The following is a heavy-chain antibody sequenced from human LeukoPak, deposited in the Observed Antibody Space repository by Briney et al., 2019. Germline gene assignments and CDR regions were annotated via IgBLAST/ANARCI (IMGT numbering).Heavy chain of an antibody. CDR2: IYYSGST. CDR1: GGSISSSSYY. D-gene: IGHD2-2*01. V-gene: IGHV4-39*07. J-gene: IGHJ5*02. Sequence: PSETLSLTCTVSGGSISSSSYYWGWIRQPPGKGLEWIGSIYYSGSTYYNPSLKSRVTISVDTSKNQFSLKLSSVTAADTAVYYCAREVVPAAIDPWGQGTLVTVSS. CDR3: AREVVPAAIDP.